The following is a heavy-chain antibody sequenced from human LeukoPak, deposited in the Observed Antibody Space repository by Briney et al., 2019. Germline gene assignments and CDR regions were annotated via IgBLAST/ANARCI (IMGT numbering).Heavy chain of an antibody. CDR1: GGSFSGYY. CDR2: INHSGST. Sequence: PSETLSLTCAVYGGSFSGYYWSWIRQPPGKGLEWIGEINHSGSTNYNPSLKSRVTISVDTSKNQFSLKLSSVTAADTAVYYCARLGGFVYSYXCXXWGQGTLVTVS. CDR3: ARLGGFVYSYXCXX. V-gene: IGHV4-34*01. D-gene: IGHD5-18*01. J-gene: IGHJ4*02.